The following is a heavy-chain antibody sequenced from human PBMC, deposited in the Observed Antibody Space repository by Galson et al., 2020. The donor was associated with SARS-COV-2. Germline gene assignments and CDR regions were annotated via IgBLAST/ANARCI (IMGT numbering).Heavy chain of an antibody. Sequence: GESLKISCAASGFTVSSNYMSWVRQAPGKGLEWVSVIYSGGSTYYADSAKGRFTISRDNSKNTLYLQMNSLRVEDTAVYYCARDPHDSSGYYSVNDAFDIWGQGTMVTVSS. V-gene: IGHV3-66*01. CDR1: GFTVSSNY. D-gene: IGHD3-22*01. CDR3: ARDPHDSSGYYSVNDAFDI. J-gene: IGHJ3*02. CDR2: IYSGGST.